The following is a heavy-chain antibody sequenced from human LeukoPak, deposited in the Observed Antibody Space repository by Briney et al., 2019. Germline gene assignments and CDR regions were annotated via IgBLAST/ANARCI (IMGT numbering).Heavy chain of an antibody. CDR3: ARGYCSGGSCYSPESYYYYGMDV. D-gene: IGHD2-15*01. CDR2: IIPIFGTA. CDR1: GGTFSSYA. J-gene: IGHJ6*02. Sequence: SVTVSCKASGGTFSSYAISWVRQAPGQGLEWMGGIIPIFGTANYAQKFQGRVTITADESTSTAYMELSSLRSEDTAVYYCARGYCSGGSCYSPESYYYYGMDVWGQGTTVTVSS. V-gene: IGHV1-69*13.